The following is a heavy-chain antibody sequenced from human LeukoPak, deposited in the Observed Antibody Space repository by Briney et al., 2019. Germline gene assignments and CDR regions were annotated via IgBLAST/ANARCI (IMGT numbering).Heavy chain of an antibody. CDR1: GGSFSGYY. V-gene: IGHV4-34*01. CDR2: INHSGST. D-gene: IGHD5-18*01. Sequence: SETLSLTCAVYGGSFSGYYWSWIRQPPGKGLEWIGEINHSGSTNYNPSLKSRVTISVDTSKNQFSLKLSSVTAADTAVYYCARASRTAMVDYWGQGTLVTVSS. J-gene: IGHJ4*02. CDR3: ARASRTAMVDY.